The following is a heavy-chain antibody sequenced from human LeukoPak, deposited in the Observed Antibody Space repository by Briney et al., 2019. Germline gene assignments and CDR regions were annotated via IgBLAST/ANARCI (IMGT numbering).Heavy chain of an antibody. Sequence: GASVKVSFKSSGYTFTCSYMHWVRQAPEQGLEWVGWINPDSGGTNYAQKFQGRVTMTTDTSISTAYMELTRLSSDDTAVYFCAKLGVAVAGNFDYWGQGTLVTVSS. D-gene: IGHD6-19*01. V-gene: IGHV1-2*02. CDR1: GYTFTCSY. CDR3: AKLGVAVAGNFDY. CDR2: INPDSGGT. J-gene: IGHJ4*02.